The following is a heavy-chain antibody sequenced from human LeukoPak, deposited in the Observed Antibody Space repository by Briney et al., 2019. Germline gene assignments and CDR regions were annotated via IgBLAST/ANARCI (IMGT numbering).Heavy chain of an antibody. J-gene: IGHJ5*02. D-gene: IGHD3-10*01. CDR1: GYTLTELS. Sequence: GASVKVSCKVSGYTLTELSMHWVRQAPGKGLEWMGGFDPEDGETIYAQKFQGRVTMTRDTSISTAYMELSRLRSDDTAVYYCARADIWFGELGGYWFDPWGQGTLVTVSS. V-gene: IGHV1-24*01. CDR2: FDPEDGET. CDR3: ARADIWFGELGGYWFDP.